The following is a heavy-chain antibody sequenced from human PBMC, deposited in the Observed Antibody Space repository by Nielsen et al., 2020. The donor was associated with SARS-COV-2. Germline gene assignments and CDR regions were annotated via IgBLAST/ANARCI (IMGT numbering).Heavy chain of an antibody. J-gene: IGHJ6*03. CDR3: AKQWLDYYYYMDV. V-gene: IGHV3-74*01. CDR1: GFTFSSYW. CDR2: INSDGSST. Sequence: GESLKISCAASGFTFSSYWMHWVRQAPGKGLVWVSRINSDGSSTSYADSVKGRFTISRDNAKNTLYLQMNSLRAEDTAVYYCAKQWLDYYYYMDVWGKGTTVTVSS. D-gene: IGHD6-19*01.